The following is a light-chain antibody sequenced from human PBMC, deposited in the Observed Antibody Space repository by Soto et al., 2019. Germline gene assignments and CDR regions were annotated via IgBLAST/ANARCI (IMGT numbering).Light chain of an antibody. V-gene: IGLV2-14*01. CDR1: SSDVGGYNY. CDR3: SSYTSSSTQV. CDR2: DVS. Sequence: QSALTQPASVSGSPGQSITISCTGTSSDVGGYNYVSWYQQHPGKAHKLMIYDVSNRPSGVSNRFSGSKSGNTASLTISGLQAEDEAEYYCSSYTSSSTQVFGTGTKVTVL. J-gene: IGLJ1*01.